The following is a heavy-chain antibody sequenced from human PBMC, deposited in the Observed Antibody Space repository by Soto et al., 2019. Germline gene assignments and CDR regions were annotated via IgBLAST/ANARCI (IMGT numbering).Heavy chain of an antibody. CDR3: TTPMTCSSTSCYARLYYYYYMDV. J-gene: IGHJ6*03. D-gene: IGHD2-2*01. Sequence: GGPMRVRYGAAGLTSSNLCVSWIIKTQGKGLEWVGRIKSKTDGGTTDYAAPVKGRFTISRDDSKNTLYLQMNSLKTEDTAVYYCTTPMTCSSTSCYARLYYYYYMDVWGKGTTVTVSS. CDR1: GLTSSNLC. CDR2: IKSKTDGGTT. V-gene: IGHV3-15*01.